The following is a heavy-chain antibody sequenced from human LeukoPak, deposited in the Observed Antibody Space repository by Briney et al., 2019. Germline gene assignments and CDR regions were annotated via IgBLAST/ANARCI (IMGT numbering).Heavy chain of an antibody. CDR3: ARRPLSLAPYYYYYMDV. CDR1: GGSISSSSYY. D-gene: IGHD3-16*01. CDR2: IYYSGST. Sequence: PSETLSLTCTVSGGSISSSSYYWGWIRQPPGKGLEWIGSIYYSGSTYYNPSLKSRVTISVDTSKNQFSLKLSSVTAADTAVYYCARRPLSLAPYYYYYMDVWGKGTTVTISS. V-gene: IGHV4-39*01. J-gene: IGHJ6*03.